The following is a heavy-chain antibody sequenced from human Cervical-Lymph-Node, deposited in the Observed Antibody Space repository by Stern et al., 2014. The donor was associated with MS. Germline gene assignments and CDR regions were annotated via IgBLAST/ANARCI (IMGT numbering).Heavy chain of an antibody. CDR3: ARDAPKITMMDY. J-gene: IGHJ4*02. Sequence: VQLVESGGGLVKPGGSLRLSCAASGFTFSSYSMNWVRQAPGQGLEWVSSISSSSSYIYYADSVNGRFTISRDNAKNSLYLQMNSLRAEDTAVYYCARDAPKITMMDYWVQGTLVTVSS. D-gene: IGHD3-22*01. V-gene: IGHV3-21*01. CDR1: GFTFSSYS. CDR2: ISSSSSYI.